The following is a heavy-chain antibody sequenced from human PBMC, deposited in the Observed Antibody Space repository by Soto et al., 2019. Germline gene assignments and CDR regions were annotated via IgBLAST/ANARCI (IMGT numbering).Heavy chain of an antibody. J-gene: IGHJ4*02. D-gene: IGHD3-9*01. CDR3: TSFSINYDILTDYFKY. Sequence: PGGSLRLSCAASGFTFSSYSMNWVRQAPGKGLEWVGRIRGKANSDATVYDASVKGRFTISRDDSMNTAYLQMNSLKTEDTAVYYCTSFSINYDILTDYFKYWGQGSLVTVSS. CDR1: GFTFSSYS. V-gene: IGHV3-73*01. CDR2: IRGKANSDAT.